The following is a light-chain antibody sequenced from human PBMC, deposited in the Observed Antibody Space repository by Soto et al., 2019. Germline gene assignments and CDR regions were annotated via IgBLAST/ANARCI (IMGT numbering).Light chain of an antibody. V-gene: IGLV8-61*01. J-gene: IGLJ3*02. CDR3: VLYMGSGIWV. CDR2: STN. CDR1: SGSVSTTYY. Sequence: QTVVTQEPSFSVSPGGTVTLTCGLSSGSVSTTYYPSWYQQIPGQAPRTLIYSTNTRSSGVPDRFAGSILGNKAALPITGAQADDESDYYCVLYMGSGIWVFGGGTQLTVL.